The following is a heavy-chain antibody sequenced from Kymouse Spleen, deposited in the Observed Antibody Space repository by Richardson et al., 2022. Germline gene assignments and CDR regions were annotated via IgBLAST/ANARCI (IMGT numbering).Heavy chain of an antibody. CDR3: ARFGGIAARFFDY. CDR2: ISSSSSYI. V-gene: IGHV3-21*03. D-gene: IGHD6-6*01. Sequence: EVQLVESGGGLVKPGGSLRLSCAASGFTFSSYSMNWVRQAPGKGLEWVSSISSSSSYIYYADSVKGRFTISRDNAKNSLYLQMNSLRAEDTAVYYCARFGGIAARFFDYWGQGTLVTVSS. J-gene: IGHJ4*02. CDR1: GFTFSSYS.